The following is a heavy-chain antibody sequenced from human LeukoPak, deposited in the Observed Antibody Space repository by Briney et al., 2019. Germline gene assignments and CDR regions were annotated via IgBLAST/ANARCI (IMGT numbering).Heavy chain of an antibody. Sequence: ASVKVSCKASGGTFSSYAISWVRQVPGQGLEWMGRIIPIFGIANYAQKFQGRVTITADKSTSTAYMELSSLRSEDTAVYYCARDRPNYYDSSGYYNSGAFDIWGQGTMVTVSS. J-gene: IGHJ3*02. D-gene: IGHD3-22*01. CDR3: ARDRPNYYDSSGYYNSGAFDI. CDR1: GGTFSSYA. CDR2: IIPIFGIA. V-gene: IGHV1-69*04.